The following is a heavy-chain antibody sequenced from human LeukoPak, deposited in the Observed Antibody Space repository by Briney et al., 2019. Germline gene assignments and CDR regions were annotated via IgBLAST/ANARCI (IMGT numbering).Heavy chain of an antibody. J-gene: IGHJ4*01. CDR3: AIQNHNIWGSNLCLVE. CDR1: GASVSSGSHS. Sequence: SETLSLICTVSGASVSSGSHSWGGVRQAPGKGLEWIVTTIYHTGNSYYNPSLKSRLTVSIDTSKNQVSLNLTSMTAADTAVYYCAIQNHNIWGSNLCLVEWGHGILVAVSS. D-gene: IGHD3-16*02. V-gene: IGHV4-39*01. CDR2: TIYHTGNS.